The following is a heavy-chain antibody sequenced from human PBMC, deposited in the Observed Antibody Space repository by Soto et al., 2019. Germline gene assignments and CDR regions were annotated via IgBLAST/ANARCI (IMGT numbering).Heavy chain of an antibody. CDR2: MEPSTGRT. CDR1: GYSFTSLD. CDR3: ARGVSAGVDY. Sequence: ASVKVSCKASGYSFTSLDISWVRQTAGQGLEWMGWMEPSTGRTGYAQKFQGRVTMTRDTSINTAYMELTTLTSDDTAFYYCARGVSAGVDYWGQGTLVTVSS. V-gene: IGHV1-8*01. J-gene: IGHJ4*02. D-gene: IGHD1-26*01.